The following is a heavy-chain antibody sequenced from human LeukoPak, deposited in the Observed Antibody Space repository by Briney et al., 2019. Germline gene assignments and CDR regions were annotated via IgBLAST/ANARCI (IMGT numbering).Heavy chain of an antibody. CDR2: INHSGST. Sequence: ASETLSLTCAVYGGSFSGYYGSWIRQPPGKGLEWIVEINHSGSTNYNPSLKSRVTISVDTSKNQFSLKLSSVTAADTAVYYCARRYGSGSYYPLLFDYWGQGTLVTVSS. CDR3: ARRYGSGSYYPLLFDY. CDR1: GGSFSGYY. D-gene: IGHD3-10*01. V-gene: IGHV4-34*01. J-gene: IGHJ4*02.